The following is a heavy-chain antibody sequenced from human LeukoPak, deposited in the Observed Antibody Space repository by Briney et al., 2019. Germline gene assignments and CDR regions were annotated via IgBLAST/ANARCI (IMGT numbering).Heavy chain of an antibody. CDR3: ATGGSGNYHDY. J-gene: IGHJ4*02. D-gene: IGHD3-10*01. CDR2: IFYSGTS. Sequence: PSETLSLTCTVSGGSISSSYWSWLRQPPGKGLEWIGYIFYSGTSNYNPSLKSRVTISVDTSKNQFSLKLSSVTAADTAVYYCATGGSGNYHDYWGQGSLVIVSS. V-gene: IGHV4-59*01. CDR1: GGSISSSY.